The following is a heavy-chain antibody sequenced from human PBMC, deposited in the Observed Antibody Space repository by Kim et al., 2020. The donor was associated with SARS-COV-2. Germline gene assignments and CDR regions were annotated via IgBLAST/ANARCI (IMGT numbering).Heavy chain of an antibody. CDR3: ARRGSAPSWFDP. Sequence: YYNPSLKSRVTISVDTSKNQFSLKLSSVTAADTAVYYCARRGSAPSWFDPWGQGTLVTVSS. J-gene: IGHJ5*02. V-gene: IGHV4-39*01. D-gene: IGHD6-19*01.